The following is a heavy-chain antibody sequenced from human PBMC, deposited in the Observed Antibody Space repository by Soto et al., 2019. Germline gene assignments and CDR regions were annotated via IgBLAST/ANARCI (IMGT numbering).Heavy chain of an antibody. CDR3: EREGYDYGSRTRCFHYYGLDV. V-gene: IGHV3-33*05. J-gene: IGHJ6*02. CDR1: GFTFNSYG. D-gene: IGHD3-22*01. Sequence: QVQLVESGGGVVQPGTSLRLSCTASGFTFNSYGIHWVRQAPGKGLEWLALIEYNAKNRFYADSVKGRFSISRDNSRNAVYLQVNGLRAEDTAVYCCEREGYDYGSRTRCFHYYGLDVWGQGTTVIVSS. CDR2: IEYNAKNR.